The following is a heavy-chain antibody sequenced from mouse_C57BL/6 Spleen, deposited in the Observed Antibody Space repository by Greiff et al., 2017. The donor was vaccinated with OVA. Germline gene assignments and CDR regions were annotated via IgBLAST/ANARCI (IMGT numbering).Heavy chain of an antibody. D-gene: IGHD2-4*01. J-gene: IGHJ4*01. CDR1: GYAFSSYW. V-gene: IGHV1-80*01. CDR3: ARYEYDDGGNYAMDY. Sequence: QVQLQQSGAELVKPGASVKISCKASGYAFSSYWMNWVKQRPGKGLEWIGQIYPGDGDTNYNGKFKGKATLTADKSSSTAYMQLSSLTSEDSAVYFCARYEYDDGGNYAMDYWGQGTSVTVSS. CDR2: IYPGDGDT.